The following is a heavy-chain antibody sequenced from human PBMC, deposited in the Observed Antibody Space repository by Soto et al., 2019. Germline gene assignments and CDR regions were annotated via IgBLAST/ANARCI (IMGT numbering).Heavy chain of an antibody. Sequence: PGGSLRLSCAAAGFTFSSYGMHWVRQAPGKGLEWVAVISYDGSEKYYVDSVKGRFTISRDNAKNSLYLQMNSLRAEDTAVYYCARDLASTTIPNYWGQGTLVTVSS. D-gene: IGHD4-17*01. J-gene: IGHJ4*02. V-gene: IGHV3-30*03. CDR2: ISYDGSEK. CDR3: ARDLASTTIPNY. CDR1: GFTFSSYG.